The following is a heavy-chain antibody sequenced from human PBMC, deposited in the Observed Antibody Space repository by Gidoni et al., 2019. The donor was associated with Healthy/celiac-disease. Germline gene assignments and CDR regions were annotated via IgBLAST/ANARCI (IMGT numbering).Heavy chain of an antibody. CDR3: ARGHIRIRGDAFDI. Sequence: QVQLVQSGAEVKKPGSSVKVSCKASGGTFSSYAISWVRQAPGQGLEWMGGISPIFGTANYAQKCQGRVTITADKSTSTAYMELSSLRSEDTAVYYCARGHIRIRGDAFDIWGQGTMVTVSS. D-gene: IGHD3-3*01. CDR2: ISPIFGTA. CDR1: GGTFSSYA. J-gene: IGHJ3*02. V-gene: IGHV1-69*06.